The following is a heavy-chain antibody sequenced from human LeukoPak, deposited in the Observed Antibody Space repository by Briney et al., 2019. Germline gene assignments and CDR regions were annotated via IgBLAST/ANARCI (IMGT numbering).Heavy chain of an antibody. J-gene: IGHJ4*02. D-gene: IGHD1-14*01. Sequence: PSQTLSLTCTVSGGSLSSGDYYWSWIRQPPGKGLEWIGYYTGSTYYNPSLKSRLTISVDRSKNQVSLNLSSVTAADTAVYYCARGYSSFDYWGQGTLVTVSS. CDR3: ARGYSSFDY. V-gene: IGHV4-30-4*08. CDR2: YTGST. CDR1: GGSLSSGDYY.